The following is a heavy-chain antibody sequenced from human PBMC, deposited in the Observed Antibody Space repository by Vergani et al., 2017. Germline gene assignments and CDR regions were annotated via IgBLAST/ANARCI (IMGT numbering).Heavy chain of an antibody. Sequence: VQLVESGGGVVQPGRSLRLSCAASGFTFSSYAMHWVRQAPGKGLEWVAVISYDGSNKYYADSVKGRFTISRDNSKNPLYLQMNSRRAEDTAVYYCARDSGGQQLPGTWFDPWGQGTLVTVSS. CDR2: ISYDGSNK. V-gene: IGHV3-30-3*01. J-gene: IGHJ5*02. D-gene: IGHD6-13*01. CDR1: GFTFSSYA. CDR3: ARDSGGQQLPGTWFDP.